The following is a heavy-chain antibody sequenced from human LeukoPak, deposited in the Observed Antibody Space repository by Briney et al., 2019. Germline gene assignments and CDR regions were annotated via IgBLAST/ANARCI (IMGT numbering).Heavy chain of an antibody. J-gene: IGHJ4*02. D-gene: IGHD4-11*01. Sequence: SETLSLTCTVSGGSISSSSYYWGWIRQPPGKGLEWIGSISYSGSTYYNPSLKSRVTISVDTSKNQFSLKLSSVTAADTAVYYCARPTVTTIGGFVYWGQGTLVTVSS. CDR2: ISYSGST. CDR1: GGSISSSSYY. V-gene: IGHV4-39*07. CDR3: ARPTVTTIGGFVY.